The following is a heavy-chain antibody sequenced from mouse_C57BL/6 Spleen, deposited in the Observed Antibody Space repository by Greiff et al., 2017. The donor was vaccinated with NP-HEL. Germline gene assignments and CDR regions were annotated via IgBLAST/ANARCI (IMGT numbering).Heavy chain of an antibody. CDR3: ARGVTTVVGFDY. Sequence: QVQLKQPGAELVRPGSSVKLSCKASGYTFTSYWMDWVKQRPGQGLEWIGNIYPSDSETHYNQKFKDKATLTVDKSSSTAYMQLSSLTSEDSAVYYCARGVTTVVGFDYWGQGTTLTVSS. CDR1: GYTFTSYW. V-gene: IGHV1-61*01. CDR2: IYPSDSET. J-gene: IGHJ2*01. D-gene: IGHD1-1*01.